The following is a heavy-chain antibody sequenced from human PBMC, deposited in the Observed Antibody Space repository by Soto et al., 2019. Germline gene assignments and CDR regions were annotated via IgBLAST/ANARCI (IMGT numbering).Heavy chain of an antibody. D-gene: IGHD6-19*01. Sequence: SETLSLTCAVYGGSFSGYYWSWIRQPPGKGLEWIGEINHSGSTNYNPSLKSRVTISVDTSKNQFSLKLSSVTAADTAVYYCARVGQWLVQNFDYWGQGTLVTVSS. CDR1: GGSFSGYY. CDR3: ARVGQWLVQNFDY. CDR2: INHSGST. J-gene: IGHJ4*02. V-gene: IGHV4-34*01.